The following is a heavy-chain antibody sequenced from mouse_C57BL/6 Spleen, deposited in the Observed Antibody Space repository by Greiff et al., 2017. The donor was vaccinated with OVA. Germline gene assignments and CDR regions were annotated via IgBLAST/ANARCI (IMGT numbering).Heavy chain of an antibody. V-gene: IGHV1-69*01. D-gene: IGHD1-1*01. Sequence: QVQLQQPGAELVMPGASVKLSCKASGYTFTSYWMHWVKQRPGQGLEWIGEIDPSDSYTNYNQKFKGKSTLTVDKSSNTAYMQLSSLTSEDSAVYYCARWKPHYYGSSYDYAMDYWSQGTSVTVSS. CDR2: IDPSDSYT. CDR1: GYTFTSYW. J-gene: IGHJ4*01. CDR3: ARWKPHYYGSSYDYAMDY.